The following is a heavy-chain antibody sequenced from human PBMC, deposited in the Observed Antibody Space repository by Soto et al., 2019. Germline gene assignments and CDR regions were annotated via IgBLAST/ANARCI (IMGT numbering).Heavy chain of an antibody. Sequence: SETLSLTCAVYGGSFSGYYWSWIRQPPGKGLEWIGEINHSGSTNYNPSLKSRVAISVDTSKNQFSLKLSSVTAADTAVYYCARGSPRVRVTMVRGIVPYMDVWGKGTTVT. CDR3: ARGSPRVRVTMVRGIVPYMDV. CDR1: GGSFSGYY. V-gene: IGHV4-34*01. D-gene: IGHD3-10*01. J-gene: IGHJ6*03. CDR2: INHSGST.